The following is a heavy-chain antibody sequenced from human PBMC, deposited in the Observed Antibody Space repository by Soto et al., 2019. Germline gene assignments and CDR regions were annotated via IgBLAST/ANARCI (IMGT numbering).Heavy chain of an antibody. CDR1: GGSVSRGRYY. V-gene: IGHV4-61*01. Sequence: SETLSLTCTVSGGSVSRGRYYWSWIRQPPGKGLEWIGYFYYSGSTNYNPSLKSRVTISVDTPRNQFSLMLSSVTAADTAVYCCARRGLSSSSTFRYYYYGMDVWGQGTTVTVSS. J-gene: IGHJ6*02. D-gene: IGHD6-6*01. CDR2: FYYSGST. CDR3: ARRGLSSSSTFRYYYYGMDV.